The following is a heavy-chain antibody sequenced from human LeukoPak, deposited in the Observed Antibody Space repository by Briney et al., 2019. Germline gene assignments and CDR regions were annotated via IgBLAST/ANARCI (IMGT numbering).Heavy chain of an antibody. CDR2: ISYDGSNK. J-gene: IGHJ4*02. CDR1: GFTFSSYA. D-gene: IGHD3-22*01. CDR3: ARGLGDSSGYYFGYFDY. V-gene: IGHV3-30*14. Sequence: GGSLRLSCATSGFTFSSYAMHWVRQAPGKGLEWVAVISYDGSNKYYADSVKGRFTISRDNSKNTLYLQMNSLRAEDTAVYYCARGLGDSSGYYFGYFDYWGQGTLVTVSS.